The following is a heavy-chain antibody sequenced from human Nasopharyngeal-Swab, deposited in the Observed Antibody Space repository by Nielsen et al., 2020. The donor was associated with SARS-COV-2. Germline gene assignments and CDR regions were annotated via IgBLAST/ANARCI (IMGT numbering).Heavy chain of an antibody. CDR1: GFSISYRF. Sequence: SVKLSCKASGFSISYRFLHWLRQPPRQELQWMGWITPFNGNAKYAQKFQGRVSSTWAGSRTTASLELSSLRPDDTAMYFCASGQCINGVCNPTDGLDVGGQGTSVTVS. J-gene: IGHJ6*02. CDR2: ITPFNGNA. CDR3: ASGQCINGVCNPTDGLDV. V-gene: IGHV1-45*02. D-gene: IGHD2-8*01.